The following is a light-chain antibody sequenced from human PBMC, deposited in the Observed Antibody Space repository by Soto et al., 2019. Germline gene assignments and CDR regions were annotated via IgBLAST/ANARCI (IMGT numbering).Light chain of an antibody. Sequence: QSVLTQPASVSGSPGQSITISCTGSSSDVGGYDYVSWYQQYPGKAPKLMIYDVSNRPSGVSNRFSGSKSGNTASLTISGLQADDEADYYGCSFTSSTTRVFGPGTKLTVL. CDR2: DVS. J-gene: IGLJ1*01. V-gene: IGLV2-14*01. CDR1: SSDVGGYDY. CDR3: CSFTSSTTRV.